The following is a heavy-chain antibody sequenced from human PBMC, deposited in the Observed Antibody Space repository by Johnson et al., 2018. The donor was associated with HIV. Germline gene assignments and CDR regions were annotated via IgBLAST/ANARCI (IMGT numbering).Heavy chain of an antibody. J-gene: IGHJ3*02. Sequence: QVQLVESGGGVVQPGRSLRLSCAASGFTFSSYGMHWVRQAPGKGLEWVAVISYDGSNKYYADSVKGRFPISRDNSKNTLYLQMNSLKTEDTAVYYCTTAVYDSSAQDAFDIWGQGTMVTVSS. CDR3: TTAVYDSSAQDAFDI. CDR1: GFTFSSYG. CDR2: ISYDGSNK. V-gene: IGHV3-30*03. D-gene: IGHD3-22*01.